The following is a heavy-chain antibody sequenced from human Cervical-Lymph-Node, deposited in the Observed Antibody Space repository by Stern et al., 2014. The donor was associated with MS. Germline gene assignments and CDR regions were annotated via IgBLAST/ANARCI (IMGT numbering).Heavy chain of an antibody. CDR2: IYSDGNA. CDR3: ARVTTKSDY. Sequence: EVQLVESGGSLIQPGGSLRLSCAASGFNVSNNYMTWVCQAPGKGLEWVSVIYSDGNAYYADSVRGRFTMSRDNSNNTLYLHMNSLRAEDTAAYYCARVTTKSDYWGQGTLVTVSS. CDR1: GFNVSNNY. J-gene: IGHJ4*02. D-gene: IGHD1-1*01. V-gene: IGHV3-53*01.